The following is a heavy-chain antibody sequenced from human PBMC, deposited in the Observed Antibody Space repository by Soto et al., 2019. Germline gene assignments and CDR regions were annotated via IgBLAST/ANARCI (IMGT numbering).Heavy chain of an antibody. Sequence: QVQLQESGPGLVKPSGTLSLTCAVSGGSISSSNWWSWVRQPPGKGLEWIGEIYHSGSTNYNPSPKIQVTITVEKSKTQFSLSLGSVPAADTAVYYCAGLRRGDFYSGDSCQPASWGGGPLYAVSP. CDR1: GGSISSSNW. J-gene: IGHJ5*02. D-gene: IGHD2-15*01. CDR2: IYHSGST. V-gene: IGHV4-4*02. CDR3: AGLRRGDFYSGDSCQPAS.